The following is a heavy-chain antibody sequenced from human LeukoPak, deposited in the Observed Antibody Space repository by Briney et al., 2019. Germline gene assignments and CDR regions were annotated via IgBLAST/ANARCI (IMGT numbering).Heavy chain of an antibody. D-gene: IGHD3-3*01. CDR1: GYTFTSYD. CDR2: MNPNSGNT. J-gene: IGHJ5*02. Sequence: ASVKVSCKASGYTFTSYDINWVRQATGQGLEWMGWMNPNSGNTGYAQKFQGRVTMTRNTSISTAYMELSSLRSEDTAVYYCARLDDFLNWFDPWGQGTLVTVSS. V-gene: IGHV1-8*01. CDR3: ARLDDFLNWFDP.